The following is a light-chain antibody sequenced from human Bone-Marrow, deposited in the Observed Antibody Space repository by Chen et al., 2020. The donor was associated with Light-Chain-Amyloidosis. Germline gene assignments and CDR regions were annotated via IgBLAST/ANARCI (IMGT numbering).Light chain of an antibody. V-gene: IGKV3-15*01. CDR1: PSVSSN. J-gene: IGKJ1*01. CDR3: QQYGLT. CDR2: GAS. Sequence: EVVLTQSPATLSVSTGERATLSCRASPSVSSNLAWYQHKPGQAPRLLIYGASSRATGVPPRFSGSGSVTDFTLTITSLQSEDSAVYYCQQYGLTFGQGTKVEIK.